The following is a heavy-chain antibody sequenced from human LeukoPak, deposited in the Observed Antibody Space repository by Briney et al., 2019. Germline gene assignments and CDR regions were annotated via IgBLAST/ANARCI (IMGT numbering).Heavy chain of an antibody. CDR2: IYYTGST. CDR1: GGSISAHY. D-gene: IGHD6-13*01. Sequence: PSETLSLTCSVSGGSISAHYWSWIRQPPRKGLEWIANIYYTGSTNYNPSLKSRVTISVDTSKNQVALKLSYVTAADTAVYYCARPTAAGSPPDP. J-gene: IGHJ5*02. V-gene: IGHV4-59*08. CDR3: ARPTAAGSPPDP.